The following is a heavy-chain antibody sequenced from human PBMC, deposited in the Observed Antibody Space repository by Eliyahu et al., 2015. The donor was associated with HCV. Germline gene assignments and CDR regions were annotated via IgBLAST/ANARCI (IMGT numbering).Heavy chain of an antibody. V-gene: IGHV1-69*01. CDR2: ITPMFGTP. CDR1: GGTFNRYS. D-gene: IGHD2-15*01. J-gene: IGHJ4*02. Sequence: PGSSVKVSCRASGGTFNRYSISWVRQAPGQGLEWMGGITPMFGTPKYAQKFQGRVTIIADEHTTTAYMELTSLKYQTTRLYYCAREGGEYCSGGNCFLLYWGQGTLVTVSS. CDR3: AREGGEYCSGGNCFLLY.